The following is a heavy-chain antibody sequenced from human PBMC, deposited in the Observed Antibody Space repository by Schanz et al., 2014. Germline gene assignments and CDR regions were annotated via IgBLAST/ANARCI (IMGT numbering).Heavy chain of an antibody. CDR3: ARFLARYQYYGVDV. J-gene: IGHJ6*02. D-gene: IGHD3-3*01. CDR1: GFTFATYA. Sequence: QVQAVESGGGVVQPGRSLRLSCAASGFTFATYAMSWVRQAPGKGLEWVGFISFDGRNTGYAHSVKGRFTISRDNSKNTLYLEMNSLRAEDTAVYYCARFLARYQYYGVDVWGQGTTVIVS. CDR2: ISFDGRNT. V-gene: IGHV3-30*03.